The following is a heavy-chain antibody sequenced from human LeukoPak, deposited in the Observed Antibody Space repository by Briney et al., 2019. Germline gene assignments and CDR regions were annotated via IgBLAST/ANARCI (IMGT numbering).Heavy chain of an antibody. CDR2: IKEEGSEE. J-gene: IGHJ4*02. Sequence: GGSLRLSCAASGFTFSIFWMSWVRQAPGKGLECVDNIKEEGSEEYYVHSVKGRFSISRDNSKNTLYLQMNSLRAEDTAVYYCARPEGGYTDYWGQGTLVTVSS. CDR3: ARPEGGYTDY. D-gene: IGHD5-12*01. V-gene: IGHV3-7*01. CDR1: GFTFSIFW.